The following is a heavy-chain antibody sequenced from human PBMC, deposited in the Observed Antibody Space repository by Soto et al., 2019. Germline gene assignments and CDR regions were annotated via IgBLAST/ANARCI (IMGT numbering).Heavy chain of an antibody. J-gene: IGHJ3*02. CDR1: GFTFSSYW. Sequence: PGGSLRLSCAASGFTFSSYWMSWVRQAPGKGLEWVANIKQDGSEKYYVDSVKGRFTISRDNAKNSLYLQMNSLRAEDTAVYYCARDPGNYDFWSGPEAFDIWGQGTMVTVSS. CDR2: IKQDGSEK. D-gene: IGHD3-3*01. V-gene: IGHV3-7*01. CDR3: ARDPGNYDFWSGPEAFDI.